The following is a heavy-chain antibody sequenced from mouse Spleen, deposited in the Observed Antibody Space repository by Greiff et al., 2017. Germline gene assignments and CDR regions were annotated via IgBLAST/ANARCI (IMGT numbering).Heavy chain of an antibody. CDR3: ARGGGDYRYAMDY. CDR1: GFTFSDYG. J-gene: IGHJ4*01. D-gene: IGHD2-13*01. V-gene: IGHV5-15*01. Sequence: EVQVVESGGGLVKPGGSLKLSCAASGFTFSDYGMAWVRQAPGKGPEWVAFISNLAYSIYYADTVTGRFTISRENAKNTLYLEMSSLRSEDTAMYYCARGGGDYRYAMDYWGQGTSVTVSS. CDR2: ISNLAYSI.